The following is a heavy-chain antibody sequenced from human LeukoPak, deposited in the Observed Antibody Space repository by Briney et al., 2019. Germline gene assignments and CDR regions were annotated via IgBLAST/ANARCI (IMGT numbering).Heavy chain of an antibody. CDR1: GGSISSYY. D-gene: IGHD6-13*01. CDR3: ARSAFLVTAPGLYYFDY. V-gene: IGHV4-4*07. CDR2: IYNSGST. J-gene: IGHJ4*02. Sequence: SETLSLTCTVSGGSISSYYWSWIRQPAGKGLEWIGHIYNSGSTNYNPSLKGRVTMSVATSKNRFSLHLSSVTAADTAVYYCARSAFLVTAPGLYYFDYWGQGTLVAVSS.